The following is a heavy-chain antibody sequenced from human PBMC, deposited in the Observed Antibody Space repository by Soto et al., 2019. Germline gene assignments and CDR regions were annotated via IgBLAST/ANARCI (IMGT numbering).Heavy chain of an antibody. D-gene: IGHD3-9*01. J-gene: IGHJ4*02. V-gene: IGHV3-53*01. CDR2: SFSSGGT. Sequence: PGGSLRLSCAAFGFTLDKYTMGWVRQAPWKGLEWVAESFSSGGTQYADSVKGRFTISRDNSRNMVFLQMNGLRVEDTALYYCARDREPDGIWTFDSWGQGALVTVSS. CDR3: ARDREPDGIWTFDS. CDR1: GFTLDKYT.